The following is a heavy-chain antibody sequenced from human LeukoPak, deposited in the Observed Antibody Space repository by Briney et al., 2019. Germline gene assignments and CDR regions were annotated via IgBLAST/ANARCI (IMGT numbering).Heavy chain of an antibody. CDR3: ARPRYGDYSGVEH. D-gene: IGHD4-17*01. CDR1: GFTFSSYS. J-gene: IGHJ1*01. CDR2: ISSSSSYI. Sequence: GGSLRLSCAASGFTFSSYSMNWVRQAPGKGLEWVSSISSSSSYIYYADSVKGRFTIPRDNAKNSLYLQMNSLRAEDTAVYYCARPRYGDYSGVEHWGQGSLVTVSS. V-gene: IGHV3-21*01.